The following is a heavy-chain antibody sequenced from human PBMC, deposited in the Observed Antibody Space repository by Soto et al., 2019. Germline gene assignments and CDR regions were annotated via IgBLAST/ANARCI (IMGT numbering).Heavy chain of an antibody. V-gene: IGHV3-23*01. CDR3: EKGVGQLSNFDY. CDR2: ISGSGTYT. J-gene: IGHJ4*02. Sequence: PGGSLRLSCAASGFTFSNYAMSWVRQAPGKGLEWVSTISGSGTYTYNAASVKGRFTISRDNSENTLSLQMNSLRAEDTAVYFCEKGVGQLSNFDYWGQGTLVTVSS. D-gene: IGHD5-18*01. CDR1: GFTFSNYA.